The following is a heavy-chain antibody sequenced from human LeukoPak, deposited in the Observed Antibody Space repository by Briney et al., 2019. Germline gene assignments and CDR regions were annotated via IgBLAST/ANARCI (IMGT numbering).Heavy chain of an antibody. V-gene: IGHV3-23*01. CDR2: ISGSGGST. Sequence: GGSLRLSCAASGFTFSSYAMSWVRQAPGKGLEWVSAISGSGGSTYYADSVKGRFTISRDNAKNSVFLQMNSLRAEDTAVYYCARLPAYCSSTSCYYDYWGQGTLVTVSS. CDR3: ARLPAYCSSTSCYYDY. J-gene: IGHJ4*02. D-gene: IGHD2-2*01. CDR1: GFTFSSYA.